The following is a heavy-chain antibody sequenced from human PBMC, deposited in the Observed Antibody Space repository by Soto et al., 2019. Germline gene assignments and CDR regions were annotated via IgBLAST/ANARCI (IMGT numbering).Heavy chain of an antibody. CDR3: TTDLALPGTEAYYYYYGMDV. CDR1: GFTFSNAW. Sequence: GGSLRLSCAASGFTFSNAWMNWVRQAPGKGLEWVGRIKSKTDGGTTDYAAPVKGRFTISRDDSKNTLYLQMNSLKTEDTAVYYCTTDLALPGTEAYYYYYGMDVWGQGTTVTVSS. CDR2: IKSKTDGGTT. J-gene: IGHJ6*02. V-gene: IGHV3-15*07.